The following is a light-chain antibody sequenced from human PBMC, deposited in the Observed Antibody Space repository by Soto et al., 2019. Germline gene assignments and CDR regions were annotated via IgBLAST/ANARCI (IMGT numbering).Light chain of an antibody. CDR2: EVS. Sequence: QSVLTQPASVSGSPGQSITISCTGTSSDIGNYNSVSWYQQHPGKAPKLMIYEVSNRPSGVSNRFSGSKSGNAASLTISGLQAEDEADYYCSSYTSINTYLVFGGGTKVTVL. V-gene: IGLV2-14*01. CDR3: SSYTSINTYLV. J-gene: IGLJ2*01. CDR1: SSDIGNYNS.